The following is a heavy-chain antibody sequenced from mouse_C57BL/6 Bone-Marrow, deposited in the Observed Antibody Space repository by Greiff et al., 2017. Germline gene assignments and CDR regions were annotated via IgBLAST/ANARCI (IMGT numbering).Heavy chain of an antibody. CDR3: ARQGMDSTLGFDY. Sequence: EVKLVESGGGLVQPGGSLKLSCAASGFTFSDYGMAWVRQAPRKGPEWVAFISNLAYSIYYADTVTGRFTISRENAKNTLYLEMSSLRSEDTAMYYCARQGMDSTLGFDYWGQGTTLTVSS. V-gene: IGHV5-15*01. CDR2: ISNLAYSI. J-gene: IGHJ2*01. CDR1: GFTFSDYG. D-gene: IGHD2-3*01.